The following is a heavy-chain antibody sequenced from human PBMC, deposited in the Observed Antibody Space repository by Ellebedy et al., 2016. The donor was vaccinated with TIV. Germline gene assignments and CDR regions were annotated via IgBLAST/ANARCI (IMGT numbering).Heavy chain of an antibody. D-gene: IGHD2/OR15-2a*01. CDR3: ATFPPGY. CDR2: ISSDGSTT. V-gene: IGHV3-74*01. Sequence: PGGSLRLSCAASGFTFSTSRMHWVRQAPGKGLLWVSRISSDGSTTGYADSVKARFTTSRDNAKNTVYLQMDNLRAEDTAVYYCATFPPGYWGQGALVTVSS. CDR1: GFTFSTSR. J-gene: IGHJ4*02.